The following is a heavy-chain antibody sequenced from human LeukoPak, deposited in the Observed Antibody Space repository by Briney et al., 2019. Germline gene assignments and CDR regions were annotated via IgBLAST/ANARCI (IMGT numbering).Heavy chain of an antibody. CDR3: ARRSLGLLATTRGGFDY. J-gene: IGHJ4*02. D-gene: IGHD5-12*01. CDR2: IYPGDSDT. Sequence: GESLKISCKGSGYSFTSYWIGWVRQMPGKGLEWMGIIYPGDSDTRYSPSFQGQVTISADKSISTAYLQWSSLKASDTAMYYCARRSLGLLATTRGGFDYWGQGTLVTASS. CDR1: GYSFTSYW. V-gene: IGHV5-51*01.